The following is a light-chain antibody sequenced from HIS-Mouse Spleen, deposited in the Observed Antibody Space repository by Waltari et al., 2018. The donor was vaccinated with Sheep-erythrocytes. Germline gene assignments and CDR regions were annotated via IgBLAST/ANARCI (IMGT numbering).Light chain of an antibody. Sequence: DIQMTQSPSSLSASVGDRVTITCQASQDISNNLHWYQQKPGKAHKLLIYDAFNLETEVTTRFSGSRSATAVTCTNSSVQPDDIATYYGHKYDNLPLTFGGGTKVDIK. CDR2: DAF. CDR1: QDISNN. J-gene: IGKJ4*01. V-gene: IGKV1-33*01. CDR3: HKYDNLPLT.